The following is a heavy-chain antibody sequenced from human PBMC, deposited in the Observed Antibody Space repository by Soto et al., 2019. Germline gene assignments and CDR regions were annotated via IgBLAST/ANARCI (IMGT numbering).Heavy chain of an antibody. D-gene: IGHD3-3*01. CDR2: ISSSGNYM. V-gene: IGHV3-21*01. Sequence: VGSLRLSGAASGFTFTTYSINWVRQAPGKGLEWVSSISSSGNYMYYADSVKGRFTISRDNAKNSLWLQMNRLRVEDTALYYCVGIYGLGWGKGTMVTVSS. CDR1: GFTFTTYS. J-gene: IGHJ4*02. CDR3: VGIYGLG.